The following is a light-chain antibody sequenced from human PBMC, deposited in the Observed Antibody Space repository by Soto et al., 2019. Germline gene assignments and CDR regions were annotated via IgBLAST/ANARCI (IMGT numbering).Light chain of an antibody. CDR3: TSFTTISTWV. V-gene: IGLV2-14*01. CDR2: EVS. Sequence: QSVLTQPASVSGSPGQSITISCTGTGSDVGGYNYVSWFQQHPGKAPKLKIYEVSNRPSGVSNRFSGSKSGNTASLTISELQAEDEADYYCTSFTTISTWVFGGGTKLTVL. J-gene: IGLJ3*02. CDR1: GSDVGGYNY.